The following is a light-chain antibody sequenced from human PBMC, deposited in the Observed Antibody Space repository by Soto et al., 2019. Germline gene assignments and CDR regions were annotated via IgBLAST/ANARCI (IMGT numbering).Light chain of an antibody. V-gene: IGKV3-20*01. CDR2: GAS. CDR3: QQNGSSGT. Sequence: IVLTQSPGTLSLCPGVWATLSCRASQSVSNNYSAWYQQKPGQAPRLLIYGASNRATGIPDRFSGSGYGTDFTLTISRLEPEDFAVYYRQQNGSSGTFGQGTKVDIK. J-gene: IGKJ1*01. CDR1: QSVSNNY.